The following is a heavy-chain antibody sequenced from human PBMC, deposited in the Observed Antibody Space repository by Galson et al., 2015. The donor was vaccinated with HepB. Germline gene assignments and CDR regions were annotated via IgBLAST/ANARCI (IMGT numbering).Heavy chain of an antibody. CDR3: TRDRWVRGVIGYYYYYMDV. CDR2: IRSKAYGGTT. Sequence: SLRLSCAASGFTFGDYAMSWFRQAPGKGLEWVGFIRSKAYGGTTEYAASVKGRFTISRDDSKSIAYLQMNSLKTEDTAVYYCTRDRWVRGVIGYYYYYMDVWGKGTTVTVSS. D-gene: IGHD3-10*01. J-gene: IGHJ6*03. CDR1: GFTFGDYA. V-gene: IGHV3-49*03.